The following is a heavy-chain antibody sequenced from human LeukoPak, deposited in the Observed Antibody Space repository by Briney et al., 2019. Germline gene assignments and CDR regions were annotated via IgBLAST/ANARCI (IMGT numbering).Heavy chain of an antibody. CDR2: IYYSGST. D-gene: IGHD3-22*01. CDR1: GGSISSYY. J-gene: IGHJ3*02. CDR3: AGRYYYDSSGLDAFDI. Sequence: PSETLSLTCTVSGGSISSYYWSWIRQPPGKGLEWIGYIYYSGSTNYNPSLKSRVTISVDTSKNQFSLKLSSVTAADTAVYYCAGRYYYDSSGLDAFDIWGQGTMVAVSS. V-gene: IGHV4-59*08.